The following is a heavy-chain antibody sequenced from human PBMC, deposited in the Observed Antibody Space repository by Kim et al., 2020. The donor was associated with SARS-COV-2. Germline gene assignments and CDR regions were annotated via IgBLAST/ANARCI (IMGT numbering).Heavy chain of an antibody. CDR1: GYTFTGYY. V-gene: IGHV1-2*06. Sequence: ASVKVSCKASGYTFTGYYMHWVRQAPGQGLEWMGRINPNSGGTNYAQKFQGRVTLTRDTSISTAYMELRRLRSDDTAVYYCARVRKEVGTAIPLFDYWGQ. J-gene: IGHJ4*02. CDR3: ARVRKEVGTAIPLFDY. CDR2: INPNSGGT. D-gene: IGHD2-21*02.